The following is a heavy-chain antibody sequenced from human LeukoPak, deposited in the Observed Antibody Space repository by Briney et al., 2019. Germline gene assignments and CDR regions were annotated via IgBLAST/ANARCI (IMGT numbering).Heavy chain of an antibody. CDR2: INPNSGGT. Sequence: ASAKVSCKASGYTFTGYYMHWVRQAPGQGLEWMGWINPNSGGTNYAQKFQGWVTMTRDTSISTAYMELSRLRSDDTAVYYCARGCGVTIYYYYYGMDVWGQGTTVTVSS. V-gene: IGHV1-2*04. J-gene: IGHJ6*02. D-gene: IGHD4-17*01. CDR1: GYTFTGYY. CDR3: ARGCGVTIYYYYYGMDV.